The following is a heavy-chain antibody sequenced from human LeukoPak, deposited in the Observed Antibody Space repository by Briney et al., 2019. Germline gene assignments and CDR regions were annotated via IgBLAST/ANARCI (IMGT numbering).Heavy chain of an antibody. CDR1: GFTFSSYG. V-gene: IGHV3-33*01. J-gene: IGHJ5*02. CDR3: ARDGSGYDLMLHLNGWFDP. CDR2: IWYDGSNK. Sequence: GGSLRLSCAASGFTFSSYGMHWVRQAPGKGLEWVAVIWYDGSNKYYADSVKGRFTISRDNSKNTLYLQMNSLRAEDTAVYYCARDGSGYDLMLHLNGWFDPWGQGTLVAVSS. D-gene: IGHD5-12*01.